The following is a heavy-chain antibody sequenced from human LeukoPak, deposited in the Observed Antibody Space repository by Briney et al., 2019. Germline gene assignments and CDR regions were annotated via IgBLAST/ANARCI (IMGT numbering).Heavy chain of an antibody. V-gene: IGHV1-8*01. D-gene: IGHD3-10*01. CDR3: AREHYGSGSYNYYYGMDV. J-gene: IGHJ6*02. CDR2: MNPNSGNT. Sequence: ASVKVSCKASGYTFTNFDINWVRQATGQGLEWMGWMNPNSGNTGYAQKFQGRVTMTRNTSISTAYMELSSLRSEDTAVYYCAREHYGSGSYNYYYGMDVWGQGTTVTVSS. CDR1: GYTFTNFD.